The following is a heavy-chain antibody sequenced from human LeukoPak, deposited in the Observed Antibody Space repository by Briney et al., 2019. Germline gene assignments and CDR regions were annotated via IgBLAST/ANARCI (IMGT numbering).Heavy chain of an antibody. Sequence: GRSLRLSYAASGFTFSSYEMNWVRQAPGKGLEWVSYISSSGSTIYYADSVKGRFTISRDNAKNSLYLQMNSLRAEDTAVYYCAELGITMIGGGWGKGTTVTISS. D-gene: IGHD3-10*02. V-gene: IGHV3-48*03. CDR3: AELGITMIGGG. CDR2: ISSSGSTI. J-gene: IGHJ6*04. CDR1: GFTFSSYE.